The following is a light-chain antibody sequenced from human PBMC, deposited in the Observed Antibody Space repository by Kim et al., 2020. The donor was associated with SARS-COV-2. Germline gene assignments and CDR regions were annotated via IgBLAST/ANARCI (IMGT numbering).Light chain of an antibody. V-gene: IGLV6-57*02. CDR2: GDN. Sequence: GETVTIACTGSSGNIASTFVQWYQQRPGGTPTTVIYGDNQRPSGVPDRFSGSIDSSSNSASLTISGLKTEDEADYYCQSYDGSKWVFGGGTQLTVL. J-gene: IGLJ3*02. CDR1: SGNIASTF. CDR3: QSYDGSKWV.